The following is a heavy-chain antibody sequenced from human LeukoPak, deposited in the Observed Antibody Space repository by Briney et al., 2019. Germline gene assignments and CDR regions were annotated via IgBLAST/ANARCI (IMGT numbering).Heavy chain of an antibody. D-gene: IGHD6-6*01. V-gene: IGHV3-15*01. CDR1: GFTFSNAC. CDR2: IKSKTDGRTT. J-gene: IGHJ4*02. Sequence: GGSLRLSCAASGFTFSNACMSWVRQAPGKGLEWVGRIKSKTDGRTTDYAAPVKGRFTISRDDSKNTLYLQMNSLKTEDTAVYYCTIDEEYSSSLRIFDYWGQGTLVTVSS. CDR3: TIDEEYSSSLRIFDY.